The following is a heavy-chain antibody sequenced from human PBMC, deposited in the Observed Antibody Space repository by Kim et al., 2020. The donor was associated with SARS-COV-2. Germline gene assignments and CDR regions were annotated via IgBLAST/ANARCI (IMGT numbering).Heavy chain of an antibody. CDR3: ASNPLRGVNAFDI. V-gene: IGHV1-3*01. Sequence: YSANVQGGVTIPRDTSARTAYMELSSLRSEDTAVYYCASNPLRGVNAFDIWGQGTMVSVSS. J-gene: IGHJ3*02. D-gene: IGHD3-10*01.